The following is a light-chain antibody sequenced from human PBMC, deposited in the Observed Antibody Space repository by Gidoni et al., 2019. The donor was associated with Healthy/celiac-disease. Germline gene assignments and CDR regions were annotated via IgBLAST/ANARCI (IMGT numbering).Light chain of an antibody. CDR3: QQFNRYPF. J-gene: IGKJ3*01. Sequence: AIQLIQSPTSLSASVGYRLTITCLASQGSSSAFAWEQQQPGKAPKLLIYDASSLESGVPSRFSGSGSGTDFTLTISSLQPEDVATYYCQQFNRYPFFXXXTKVDIK. V-gene: IGKV1-13*02. CDR2: DAS. CDR1: QGSSSA.